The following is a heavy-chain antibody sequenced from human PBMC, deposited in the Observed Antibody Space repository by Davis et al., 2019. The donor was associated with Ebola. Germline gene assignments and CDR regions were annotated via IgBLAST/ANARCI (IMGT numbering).Heavy chain of an antibody. CDR2: TRNKAKGYTT. D-gene: IGHD2-2*01. J-gene: IGHJ4*02. V-gene: IGHV3-72*01. CDR1: GFTLSDHY. Sequence: GESLKISCAASGFTLSDHYMDWVRQAPGKGLEWVGRTRNKAKGYTTEYAASVKGRFTISRDDSKNSLYLQMNSLITEDTAVYYCAKDGVAAASDYWGQGTLVTVSS. CDR3: AKDGVAAASDY.